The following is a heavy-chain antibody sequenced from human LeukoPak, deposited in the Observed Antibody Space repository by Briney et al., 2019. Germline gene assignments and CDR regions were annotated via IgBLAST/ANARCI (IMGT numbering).Heavy chain of an antibody. CDR3: ARHLRYDSRGYDASDI. CDR1: GGSISRYY. V-gene: IGHV4-59*08. CDR2: IYYSGST. Sequence: SETLSLTCSVSGGSISRYYWSWIRQPPGKGLEWIGHIYYSGSTNYNPSLKSRVTISIDTSKNQFSLKLSSVTAADTAVYYCARHLRYDSRGYDASDISGQRTMVTVSS. J-gene: IGHJ3*02. D-gene: IGHD3-22*01.